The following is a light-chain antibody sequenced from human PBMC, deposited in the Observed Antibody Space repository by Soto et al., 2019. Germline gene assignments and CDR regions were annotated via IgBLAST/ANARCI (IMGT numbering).Light chain of an antibody. J-gene: IGKJ1*01. CDR1: QTISSSY. CDR2: GTS. Sequence: EIVLTQSPGTLSVSPGERATLSCRASQTISSSYLAWYRQKPGQAPSLLIYGTSSRATGIPDRFSGSGSGTDFTLTISGLEPEDSAIYYCQQYGSWTFGQGTKVEIK. V-gene: IGKV3-20*01. CDR3: QQYGSWT.